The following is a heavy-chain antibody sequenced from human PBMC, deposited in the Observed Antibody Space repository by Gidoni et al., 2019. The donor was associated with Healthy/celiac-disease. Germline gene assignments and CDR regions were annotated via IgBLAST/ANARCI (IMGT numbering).Heavy chain of an antibody. CDR3: ARAALCTSCYGLYYYYYMDV. CDR2: IYYSGST. Sequence: QVQLQESGPGLVKPSETLSLTCTVSGGSISSYYWSWIRQPPGKGLEWIGYIYYSGSTNYNPSLKSRVTISVDTSKNQFSRKLSSVTAADTAVYYCARAALCTSCYGLYYYYYMDVWGKGTTVTVSS. CDR1: GGSISSYY. D-gene: IGHD2-2*01. J-gene: IGHJ6*03. V-gene: IGHV4-59*01.